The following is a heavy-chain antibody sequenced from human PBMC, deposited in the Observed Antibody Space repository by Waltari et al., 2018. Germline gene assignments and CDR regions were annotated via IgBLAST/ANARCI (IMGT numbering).Heavy chain of an antibody. Sequence: QVQLQESGPRLVKPSETLSLTCPVSGDSLSDYYWSWIRQPAGKGLEWIGRIDPSGTTNYNPSLKSRVTMSGDTSKNQFSLRLRSVTVADTAVYYCAREFDSSGYYYRAAWGQGALVTVSS. CDR2: IDPSGTT. J-gene: IGHJ5*02. V-gene: IGHV4-4*07. CDR1: GDSLSDYY. CDR3: AREFDSSGYYYRAA. D-gene: IGHD3-22*01.